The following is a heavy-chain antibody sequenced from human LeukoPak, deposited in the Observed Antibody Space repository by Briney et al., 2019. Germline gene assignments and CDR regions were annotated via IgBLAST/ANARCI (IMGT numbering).Heavy chain of an antibody. CDR1: GLTVTNAW. J-gene: IGHJ4*02. Sequence: GGSLRLSCAASGLTVTNAWMNWVRQAPGKGLEWVSSISSSSSYIYYADSVKGRFTISRDNAKNSLYLQMNSLRAEDTAVYYCARNPTPIGWFGELLFFDYWGQGTLVTVSS. D-gene: IGHD3-10*01. CDR2: ISSSSSYI. V-gene: IGHV3-21*01. CDR3: ARNPTPIGWFGELLFFDY.